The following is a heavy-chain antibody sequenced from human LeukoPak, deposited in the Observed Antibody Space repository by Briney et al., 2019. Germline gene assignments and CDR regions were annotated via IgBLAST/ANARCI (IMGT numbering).Heavy chain of an antibody. CDR1: GGSISSYY. CDR3: ARENTAMVTVDY. Sequence: SETLSLTCTVSGGSISSYYWSWIRQPPGKGLEWIGYIYYSGSTNYNPSLKSRVTISVDTSKNQFSLKLSSVTAADTAVYYCARENTAMVTVDYWGQGTLVTVSS. J-gene: IGHJ4*02. V-gene: IGHV4-59*12. CDR2: IYYSGST. D-gene: IGHD5-18*01.